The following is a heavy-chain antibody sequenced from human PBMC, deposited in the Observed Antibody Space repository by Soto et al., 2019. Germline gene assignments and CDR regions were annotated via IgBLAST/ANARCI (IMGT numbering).Heavy chain of an antibody. J-gene: IGHJ3*02. CDR3: ARQAIVATIDAFDI. CDR1: GGSISSSSYY. CDR2: IYYSGST. Sequence: SETLSLTCTVSGGSISSSSYYWGWIRQPPGKGPEWIGSIYYSGSTYYNPSLKSRVTISVDSSKNQFSLKLSSVTAADTAVYYCARQAIVATIDAFDIWGQGTMVTVSS. V-gene: IGHV4-39*01. D-gene: IGHD5-12*01.